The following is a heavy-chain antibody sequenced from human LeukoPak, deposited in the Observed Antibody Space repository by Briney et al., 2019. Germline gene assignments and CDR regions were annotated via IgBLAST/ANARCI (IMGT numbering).Heavy chain of an antibody. CDR1: GFTFSSYA. CDR3: AKTRPLDSSSWSHGDY. CDR2: ISGSGDST. V-gene: IGHV3-23*01. D-gene: IGHD6-13*01. Sequence: GGSLRLSCAAAGFTFSSYAMSWVRQAPGKGLEWVSAISGSGDSTYYGDPVKGRFTISRDNSKNTLYLQMNSLRAEDTAVYYCAKTRPLDSSSWSHGDYWGQGTLVTVSS. J-gene: IGHJ4*02.